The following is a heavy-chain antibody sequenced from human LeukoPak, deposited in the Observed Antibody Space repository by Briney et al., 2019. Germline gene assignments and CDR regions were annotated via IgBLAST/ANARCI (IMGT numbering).Heavy chain of an antibody. CDR3: ARDRGWLQYGSFDY. V-gene: IGHV1-69*04. CDR2: IIPILGIA. CDR1: GGTFSSYA. D-gene: IGHD5-24*01. Sequence: RASVKVSCKASGGTFSSYAISWVRQAPGQGLEWMGRIIPILGIANYAQKFQGRVTITADKSTSTAYMELSSLRSEDTAVYYCARDRGWLQYGSFDYWGQGTLVTVSS. J-gene: IGHJ4*02.